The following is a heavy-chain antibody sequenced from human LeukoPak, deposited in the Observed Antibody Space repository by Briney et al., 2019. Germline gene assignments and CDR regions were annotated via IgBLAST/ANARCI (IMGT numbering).Heavy chain of an antibody. CDR3: ARDRRWLQLRPFAY. D-gene: IGHD5-24*01. CDR1: GFTFSGAW. CDR2: IREDGTEK. V-gene: IGHV3-7*01. J-gene: IGHJ4*02. Sequence: GGSLRLSCTASGFTFSGAWMTWVRQAPGKGLEWVAKIREDGTEKNYVDSVKGRFTISRDNAKNSLYLQMNSLRAEDTAVYYCARDRRWLQLRPFAYWGQGTLVTVSS.